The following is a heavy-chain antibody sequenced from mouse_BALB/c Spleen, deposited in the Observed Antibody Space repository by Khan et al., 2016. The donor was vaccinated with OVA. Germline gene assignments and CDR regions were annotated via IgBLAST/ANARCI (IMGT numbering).Heavy chain of an antibody. CDR3: TRKYYYGSSHRYFDV. Sequence: VQLQESGTELVKPGASVKLSCKTSGYTFTRYYMYWVKQRPGQGLEWIGEINPSNGGTNFNEKFKSKDTLTVDKLSSTAYMKLSSLTSEDAAVYYCTRKYYYGSSHRYFDVWGGGTTVTVSS. V-gene: IGHV1-53*01. J-gene: IGHJ1*01. CDR2: INPSNGGT. CDR1: GYTFTRYY. D-gene: IGHD1-1*01.